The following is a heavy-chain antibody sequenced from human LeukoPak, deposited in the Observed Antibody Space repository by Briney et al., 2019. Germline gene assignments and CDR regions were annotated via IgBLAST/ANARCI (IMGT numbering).Heavy chain of an antibody. CDR2: IYYSGST. CDR1: GGSISSYY. J-gene: IGHJ6*02. CDR3: ARGEYYYYGMDV. D-gene: IGHD3-16*01. Sequence: SETLSLTCTVSGGSISSYYWSWIRRPPGKGLEWIGYIYYSGSTNYNPSLKSRVALSVDTSKNQFSLNLTSVTAADTAVYYCARGEYYYYGMDVWGQGTTVTVS. V-gene: IGHV4-59*08.